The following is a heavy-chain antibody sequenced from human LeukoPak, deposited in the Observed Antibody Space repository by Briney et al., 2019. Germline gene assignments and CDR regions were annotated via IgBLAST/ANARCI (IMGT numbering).Heavy chain of an antibody. CDR3: ARGSYSDILTGSPDYYFDY. V-gene: IGHV1-69*04. CDR1: GGTFSSYA. J-gene: IGHJ4*02. D-gene: IGHD3-9*01. Sequence: SVKVSCKASGGTFSSYAISWVRQAPGQGLEWMGRIIPILGIANYAQKFQGRVTITADKSTSTAYMELSSLRSEDTAVYYCARGSYSDILTGSPDYYFDYWGQGTLVTVSS. CDR2: IIPILGIA.